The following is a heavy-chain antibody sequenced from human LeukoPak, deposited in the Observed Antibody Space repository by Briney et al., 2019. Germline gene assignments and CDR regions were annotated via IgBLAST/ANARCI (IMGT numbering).Heavy chain of an antibody. CDR1: GFIFSTYW. V-gene: IGHV3-7*04. Sequence: PGGSLRLSCAASGFIFSTYWMNWVRQAPGKGLEWVANINKDGSEKYYVDSVKGRFTISRDNAKNSLYLQMNSLRAEDTAVYYCAKGSGSYDYWGQGTLVTVS. CDR2: INKDGSEK. CDR3: AKGSGSYDY. D-gene: IGHD3-10*01. J-gene: IGHJ4*02.